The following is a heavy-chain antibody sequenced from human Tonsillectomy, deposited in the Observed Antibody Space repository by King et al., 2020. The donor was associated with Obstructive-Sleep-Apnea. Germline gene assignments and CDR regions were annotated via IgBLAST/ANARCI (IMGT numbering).Heavy chain of an antibody. CDR3: ARVAIWGFGDYYFDY. Sequence: VQLVQSGGGLVQPGGSLRLSCAASGFTFSSYWMHWVRQAPGKGLVWVSRINSDGSSTSYADSVKGRFTISRDNAKTTLYLQMNSLRAEDTAVYYCARVAIWGFGDYYFDYWGQGTLVTVSS. J-gene: IGHJ4*02. D-gene: IGHD3-16*01. CDR2: INSDGSST. V-gene: IGHV3-74*01. CDR1: GFTFSSYW.